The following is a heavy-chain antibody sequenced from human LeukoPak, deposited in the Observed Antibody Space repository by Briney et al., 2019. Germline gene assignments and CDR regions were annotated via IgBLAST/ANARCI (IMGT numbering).Heavy chain of an antibody. V-gene: IGHV3-74*01. Sequence: GGSLRLSCAGSGFTFNNYWMHWVRQAPGKGLVWVSGINSDGSSTNYADSVKGRFTISRDNAKNTLFLQMDSLRDEDTAVYYCGLSMVRALSPDYWGQGTLVTVSS. CDR3: GLSMVRALSPDY. CDR1: GFTFNNYW. J-gene: IGHJ4*02. D-gene: IGHD3-10*01. CDR2: INSDGSST.